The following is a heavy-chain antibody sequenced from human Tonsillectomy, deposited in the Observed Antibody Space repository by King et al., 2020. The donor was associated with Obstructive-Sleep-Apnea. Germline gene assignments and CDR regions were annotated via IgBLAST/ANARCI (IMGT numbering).Heavy chain of an antibody. J-gene: IGHJ4*02. CDR3: ARDSGDSGYDSRPI. Sequence: VQLVESGGGLVQPGGSLRLSCAASGFTFSSYSMNWVRQAPGKGLGWVSYITSSSNTIYYADSVRGRLTISRDNAKNSLYLQMNSLRAEDTAVYYCARDSGDSGYDSRPIWGQGILVTVSS. D-gene: IGHD5-12*01. CDR1: GFTFSSYS. CDR2: ITSSSNTI. V-gene: IGHV3-48*04.